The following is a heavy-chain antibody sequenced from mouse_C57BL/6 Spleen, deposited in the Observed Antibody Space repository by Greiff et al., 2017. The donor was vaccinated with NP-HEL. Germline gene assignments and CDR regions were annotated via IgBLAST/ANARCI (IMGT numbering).Heavy chain of an antibody. CDR3: ARRGTYSYFDY. CDR1: GYTFTSYW. CDR2: IDPNSGGT. Sequence: QVQLKQPGAELVKPGASVKMSCKASGYTFTSYWITWVKQRPGQGLEWIGRIDPNSGGTKYNEKFKSKATLTVDKPSSTAYMQLSSLTSEDSAVYYCARRGTYSYFDYWGQGTTLTVSS. V-gene: IGHV1-72*01. J-gene: IGHJ2*01. D-gene: IGHD2-10*01.